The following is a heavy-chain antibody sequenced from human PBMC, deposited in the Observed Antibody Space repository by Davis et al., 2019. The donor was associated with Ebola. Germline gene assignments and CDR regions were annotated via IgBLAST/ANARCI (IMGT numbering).Heavy chain of an antibody. CDR3: AKAGRPYYYGSGRLSYYYYGMDV. CDR1: GFTFSSYA. CDR2: ISGSGGST. D-gene: IGHD3-10*01. V-gene: IGHV3-23*01. Sequence: GESLKISCAASGFTFSSYAMSWVRQAPGKGLEWVSAISGSGGSTYYADSVKGQFTISRDNSKNTLYLQMNSLRAEDTAVYYCAKAGRPYYYGSGRLSYYYYGMDVWGQGTTVTVSS. J-gene: IGHJ6*02.